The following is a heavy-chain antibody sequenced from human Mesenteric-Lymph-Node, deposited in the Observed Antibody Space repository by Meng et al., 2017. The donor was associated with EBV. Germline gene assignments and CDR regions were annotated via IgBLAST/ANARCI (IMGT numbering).Heavy chain of an antibody. D-gene: IGHD2-21*01. V-gene: IGHV3-11*01. Sequence: QVQLGGSGGGLVKPGGSLRLSCAASGFIFSDYYMTWIRQAPGKGLEWVAHISGTGRTIYYADSVKGRFTISSDSAKNSLFLQMNNLRAEDTAVYYCARVVVGTFDNWGQGTLVTVSS. CDR3: ARVVVGTFDN. CDR2: ISGTGRTI. J-gene: IGHJ4*02. CDR1: GFIFSDYY.